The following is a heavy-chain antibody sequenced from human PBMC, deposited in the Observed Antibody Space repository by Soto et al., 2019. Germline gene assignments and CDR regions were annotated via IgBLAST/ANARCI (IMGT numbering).Heavy chain of an antibody. Sequence: GGSLRLSCAASGFTFSSYATTWVRQAPGKGLEWVSTISGSGGSTYYADSVKGRFTISRDNSKNTLYLQMNSLRAEDTAVYYCARVSETYYDFWSGYSSRYGMDVWGQGTTVTVSS. CDR3: ARVSETYYDFWSGYSSRYGMDV. CDR2: ISGSGGST. D-gene: IGHD3-3*01. J-gene: IGHJ6*02. CDR1: GFTFSSYA. V-gene: IGHV3-23*01.